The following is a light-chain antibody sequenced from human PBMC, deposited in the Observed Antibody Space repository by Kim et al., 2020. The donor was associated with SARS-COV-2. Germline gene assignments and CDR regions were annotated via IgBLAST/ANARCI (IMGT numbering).Light chain of an antibody. CDR1: SSDVGGYKY. Sequence: GPSITISCPGTSSDVGGYKYISWYQQHPRKAPKNMIYDVSKRPSGVSNRFSGSKSGNTASLTISGLQTEDEADYYCSSYTSNNTWVFGGGTKLTVL. CDR2: DVS. V-gene: IGLV2-14*04. J-gene: IGLJ3*02. CDR3: SSYTSNNTWV.